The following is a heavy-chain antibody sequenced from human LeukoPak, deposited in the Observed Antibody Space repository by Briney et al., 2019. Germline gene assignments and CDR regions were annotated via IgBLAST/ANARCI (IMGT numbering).Heavy chain of an antibody. CDR2: ISSRGSYI. CDR3: ARGYSSSWYDLYYFDY. D-gene: IGHD6-13*01. CDR1: GFTFSSYS. V-gene: IGHV3-21*01. J-gene: IGHJ4*02. Sequence: GGSLRLSCAASGFTFSSYSINWVRQAPGKGLEWVSSISSRGSYIYYADSVKGRFAISADNAMNSLYLQMNSLRAEDTAVYYCARGYSSSWYDLYYFDYWGQGTLVTVSS.